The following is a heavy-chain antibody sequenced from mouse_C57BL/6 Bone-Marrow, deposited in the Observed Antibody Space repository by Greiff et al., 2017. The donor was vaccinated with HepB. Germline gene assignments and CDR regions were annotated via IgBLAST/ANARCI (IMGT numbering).Heavy chain of an antibody. V-gene: IGHV1-81*01. J-gene: IGHJ2*01. CDR2: IYPRSGNT. Sequence: VQRVESGAELARPGASVKLSCKASGYTFTSYGISWVKQRTGQGLEWIGEIYPRSGNTYYNEKFKGKATLTADKSSSTAYMELRSLTSEDSAVYFCARRSSFDYWGQGTTLTVSS. D-gene: IGHD1-1*01. CDR1: GYTFTSYG. CDR3: ARRSSFDY.